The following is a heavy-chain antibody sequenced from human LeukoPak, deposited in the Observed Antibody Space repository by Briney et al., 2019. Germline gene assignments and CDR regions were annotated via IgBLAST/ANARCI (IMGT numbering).Heavy chain of an antibody. CDR2: IYYSGST. Sequence: PSETLSLTCTVSGGSISSYYWSWIRQPPGKGLEWIGYIYYSGSTNYNPSLKSRVTISVDTSKNQFSLKLSSVTAADTAVYYCAREGIQLEYSWFDPWGQGTLVTVSS. J-gene: IGHJ5*02. CDR1: GGSISSYY. D-gene: IGHD5-18*01. V-gene: IGHV4-59*01. CDR3: AREGIQLEYSWFDP.